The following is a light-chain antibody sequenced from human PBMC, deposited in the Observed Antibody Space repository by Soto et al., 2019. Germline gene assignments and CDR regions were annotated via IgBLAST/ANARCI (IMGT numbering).Light chain of an antibody. CDR2: AAS. J-gene: IGKJ2*01. Sequence: DIQMTQSPSSVSASVGDRVTITCRASQYMSSWLAWYQQKPGKAPQLLIYAASSLQSGVPSMFSGSGSGTDFPLTISRLQPEDFATYYCLQSNSFPHTFGQGTKLEIK. CDR1: QYMSSW. V-gene: IGKV1-12*01. CDR3: LQSNSFPHT.